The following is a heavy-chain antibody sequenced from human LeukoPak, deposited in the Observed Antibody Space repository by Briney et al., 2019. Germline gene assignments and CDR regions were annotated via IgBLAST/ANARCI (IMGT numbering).Heavy chain of an antibody. CDR3: ARRGVYCSGGSCYHDY. V-gene: IGHV4-34*01. D-gene: IGHD2-15*01. CDR1: GGSFSVYY. J-gene: IGHJ4*02. Sequence: SETLSLTCAVYGGSFSVYYWSWIRQPPGKGLEWIGEINHSGSTNYNPSLKSRVTISVDTSKNQFSLKLSSVTAADTAVYYCARRGVYCSGGSCYHDYWGQGTLVTVSS. CDR2: INHSGST.